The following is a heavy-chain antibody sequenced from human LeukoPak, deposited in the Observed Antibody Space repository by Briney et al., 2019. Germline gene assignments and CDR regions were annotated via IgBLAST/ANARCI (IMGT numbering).Heavy chain of an antibody. CDR1: GFXFSSYA. Sequence: GGSLRLSCAASGFXFSSYAISWVRQAPGKGLEWVSGISGSGGATYYADSVKGRFTISRDNSKNTQSLQMNSLRAEDTAVYYCAKDRGHATGWYTDYWGQGALVIVSS. CDR2: ISGSGGAT. D-gene: IGHD6-19*01. CDR3: AKDRGHATGWYTDY. V-gene: IGHV3-23*01. J-gene: IGHJ4*02.